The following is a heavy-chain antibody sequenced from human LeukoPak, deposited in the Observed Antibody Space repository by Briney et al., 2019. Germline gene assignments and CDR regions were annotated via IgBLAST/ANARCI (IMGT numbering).Heavy chain of an antibody. D-gene: IGHD6-13*01. CDR1: GGSITTYY. Sequence: PSEILSLTCTVSGGSITTYYWSWIRQPPGKGLEWIGYIYYSRGTMYNPSLKSRVTISIDTSKSQLSLKVNSVTAADTAVYYCARDSKYAAGDYWGQGTLVTVSS. CDR3: ARDSKYAAGDY. CDR2: IYYSRGT. J-gene: IGHJ4*02. V-gene: IGHV4-59*12.